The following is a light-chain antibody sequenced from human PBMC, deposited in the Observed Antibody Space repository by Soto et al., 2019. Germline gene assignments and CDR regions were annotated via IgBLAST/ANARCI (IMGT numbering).Light chain of an antibody. CDR3: SSYAGTNNLL. CDR1: SSDVGYYNF. J-gene: IGLJ2*01. V-gene: IGLV2-8*01. CDR2: DVD. Sequence: QSALTQPPSASGSPGQSVTLFCTGTSSDVGYYNFVSWYQQHPGKAPKLMIYDVDKRPSGVPDRFSGSKSGNTASLTVSGLQAEDEADYYCSSYAGTNNLLFGGGTKLTVL.